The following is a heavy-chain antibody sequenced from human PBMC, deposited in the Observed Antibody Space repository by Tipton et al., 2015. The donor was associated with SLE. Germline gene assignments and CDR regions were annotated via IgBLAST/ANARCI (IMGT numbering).Heavy chain of an antibody. J-gene: IGHJ4*02. D-gene: IGHD3-22*01. CDR3: ARHDDSSGYSY. CDR1: GVSITSSNFY. CDR2: IYYSGST. Sequence: TLSLTCTVSGVSITSSNFYWAWVRQPPGKGLEWIGSIYYSGSTYYNPSLKSRVTISLDTSKNQFSLKLSSVSAADTAVYYCARHDDSSGYSYWGQGTPVTVSS. V-gene: IGHV4-39*01.